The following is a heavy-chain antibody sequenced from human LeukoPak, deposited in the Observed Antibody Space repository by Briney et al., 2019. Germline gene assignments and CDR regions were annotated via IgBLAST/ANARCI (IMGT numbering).Heavy chain of an antibody. CDR1: GFTFSSYG. CDR3: VGKLLLDY. CDR2: ISYDGSNK. D-gene: IGHD2-15*01. J-gene: IGHJ4*02. Sequence: GGSLRLSCAASGFTFSSYGMHWVRQAPGKGLEWVAVISYDGSNKYYADSVKGRFTISRDNSKNTLYLQMNSLRAEDTAVYYCVGKLLLDYWGQGTLVTVSS. V-gene: IGHV3-30*03.